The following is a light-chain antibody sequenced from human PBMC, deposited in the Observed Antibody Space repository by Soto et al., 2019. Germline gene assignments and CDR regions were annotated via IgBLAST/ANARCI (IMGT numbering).Light chain of an antibody. Sequence: EIVLTQSPATLSLSPGERATLSCRASQSVSSYLAWYQQKPGQAPRLLIYDASNRATAIPARFSGSGSGTDFTLTISSLVPEDFAVYYCQQRSNWPPLSTFGGGTKVEIK. CDR2: DAS. J-gene: IGKJ4*01. CDR3: QQRSNWPPLST. V-gene: IGKV3-11*01. CDR1: QSVSSY.